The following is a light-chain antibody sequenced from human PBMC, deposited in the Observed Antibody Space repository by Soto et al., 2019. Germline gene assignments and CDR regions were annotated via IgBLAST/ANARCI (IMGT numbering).Light chain of an antibody. Sequence: EIVLTQSPVTLSLSPGERATLSCRASQSVVNYLAWYQQKPGQAPRLLIYDASKRATGIPARFSGSGYGTDSTLTISSLQPHYFAIHCCQQRSNWALTFGGGTKVEIK. J-gene: IGKJ4*01. CDR1: QSVVNY. V-gene: IGKV3-11*01. CDR2: DAS. CDR3: QQRSNWALT.